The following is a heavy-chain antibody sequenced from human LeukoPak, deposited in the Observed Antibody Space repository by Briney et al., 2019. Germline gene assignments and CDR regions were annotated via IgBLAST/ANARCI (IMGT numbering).Heavy chain of an antibody. D-gene: IGHD4-17*01. Sequence: SVKVSCKASGGTFSSYAISWVRQAPGQGLEWMGGIIPIFGTANYAQKFQGRVTITADESTSTAYMELSSLRSEDTAVYYCARSFYPLTTVRPPEYWGQGTLVTVSS. CDR2: IIPIFGTA. J-gene: IGHJ4*02. CDR3: ARSFYPLTTVRPPEY. V-gene: IGHV1-69*13. CDR1: GGTFSSYA.